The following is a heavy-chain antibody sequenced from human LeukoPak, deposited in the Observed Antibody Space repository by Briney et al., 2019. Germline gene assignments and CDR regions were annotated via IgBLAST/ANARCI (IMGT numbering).Heavy chain of an antibody. CDR2: IIPIFDMT. V-gene: IGHV1-69*04. J-gene: IGHJ4*02. Sequence: SVKVSCKASGGTFSSYAISWVRQAPGQGLEWMGRIIPIFDMTNYAQKIQGRVTITADTSTSTAYMELSSLRSEDTAVYYCARVVKAYYYDSSGYDYWGQGTLVTVSS. CDR3: ARVVKAYYYDSSGYDY. CDR1: GGTFSSYA. D-gene: IGHD3-22*01.